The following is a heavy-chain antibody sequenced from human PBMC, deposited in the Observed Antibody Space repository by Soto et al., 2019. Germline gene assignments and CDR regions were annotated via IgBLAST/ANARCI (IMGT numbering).Heavy chain of an antibody. CDR1: GFTFSSYG. CDR3: ARDSYYDSSARPRFDY. J-gene: IGHJ4*02. Sequence: GGSLRLSCASSGFTFSSYGMHWVRQAPGKGLEWVAVIWYDGSNKYYADSVKGRFTISRDNSENTLYLQMSSLRAEDTAVYYCARDSYYDSSARPRFDYWGQGTLVTVSS. D-gene: IGHD3-22*01. CDR2: IWYDGSNK. V-gene: IGHV3-33*01.